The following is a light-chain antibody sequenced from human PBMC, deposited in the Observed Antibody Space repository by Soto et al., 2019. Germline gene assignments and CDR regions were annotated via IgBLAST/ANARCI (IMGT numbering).Light chain of an antibody. CDR3: QSYDSTLSARYV. Sequence: QSVLTQPPSVSGAPGQRVTISCTGSSSNIGAGYDVHWYQQLPGKAPKLLIYGNDNRPSGVPERFSGSKSGTSASLAITGLRADDEADYYCQSYDSTLSARYVFGTGTKVTVL. V-gene: IGLV1-40*01. J-gene: IGLJ1*01. CDR1: SSNIGAGYD. CDR2: GND.